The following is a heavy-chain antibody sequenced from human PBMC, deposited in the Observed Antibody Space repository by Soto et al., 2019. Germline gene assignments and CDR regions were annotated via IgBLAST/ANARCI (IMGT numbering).Heavy chain of an antibody. Sequence: QVQLQESGPGLVKPSETLSLTCTVSGGSISSSYWSWIRQSPGKGLEWIGYIYYSGSTKYNPSLKXRXTXXVDTSKNQFSLKLSSVTAADTAVYYCARGPNWFDPWGQGTLVTVSS. CDR2: IYYSGST. CDR3: ARGPNWFDP. V-gene: IGHV4-59*01. J-gene: IGHJ5*02. CDR1: GGSISSSY.